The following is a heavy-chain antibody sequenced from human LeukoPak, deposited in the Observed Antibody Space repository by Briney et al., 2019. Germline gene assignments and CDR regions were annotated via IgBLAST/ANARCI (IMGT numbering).Heavy chain of an antibody. V-gene: IGHV3-11*04. CDR2: ISSRGTTK. CDR1: GFTLSDYY. J-gene: IGHJ5*02. Sequence: GGSLRLSCAASGFTLSDYYMSWIRQAPGKGLECISYISSRGTTKYYADSVKGRFTISRDNAENSLYLQMSSLRAEDTAVYYCARVSGGDSPADWFDPWGQGTLVTVSS. D-gene: IGHD2-21*02. CDR3: ARVSGGDSPADWFDP.